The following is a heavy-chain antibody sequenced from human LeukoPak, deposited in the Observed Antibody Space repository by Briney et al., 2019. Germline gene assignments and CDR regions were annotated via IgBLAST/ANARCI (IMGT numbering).Heavy chain of an antibody. V-gene: IGHV3-30*02. J-gene: IGHJ3*02. Sequence: GGSLRLSCAASGFTFSSYGMHWVRQAPGKGLEWVAFIRYDGSNKYYADSVKGRFTISRDNSKNTLYLQMNSLRAEDTAVYYCARRVKGGDCYSCGDTFDIWGQGTMVTVSS. CDR3: ARRVKGGDCYSCGDTFDI. CDR1: GFTFSSYG. CDR2: IRYDGSNK. D-gene: IGHD2-21*02.